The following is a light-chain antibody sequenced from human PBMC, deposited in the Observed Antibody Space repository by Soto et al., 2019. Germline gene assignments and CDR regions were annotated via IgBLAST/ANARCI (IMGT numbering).Light chain of an antibody. CDR1: QDISEH. CDR3: QKYNSAPNT. CDR2: GAS. V-gene: IGKV1-27*01. Sequence: DIPMTQSPPSRSASVGDRVTITCRTSQDISEHLAWYQQKPGKVPKLLIYGASTLQTGVHSRFSGSGSGRFFTLTISSVQPEDVATYYCQKYNSAPNTFGQGTRLEIK. J-gene: IGKJ2*01.